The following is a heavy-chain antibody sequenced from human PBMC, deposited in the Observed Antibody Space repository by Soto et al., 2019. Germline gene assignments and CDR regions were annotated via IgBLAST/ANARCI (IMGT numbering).Heavy chain of an antibody. D-gene: IGHD2-2*02. CDR3: ARDGGYCSSTSCYTRGYYGMDV. J-gene: IGHJ6*02. Sequence: SETLSLTSTVSGGSISSYYWSWIRQPPGKGLEWIGYIYYSGSTNYNPSLKSRVTISVDTSKNQFSLKLSSVTAVDTAVYYCARDGGYCSSTSCYTRGYYGMDVWGQGTTVTVSS. CDR1: GGSISSYY. V-gene: IGHV4-59*01. CDR2: IYYSGST.